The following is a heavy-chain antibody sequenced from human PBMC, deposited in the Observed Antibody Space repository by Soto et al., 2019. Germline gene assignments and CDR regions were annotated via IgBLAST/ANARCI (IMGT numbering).Heavy chain of an antibody. V-gene: IGHV4-39*01. CDR3: ARLRWNSYWFDP. CDR2: IYYSGST. Sequence: KAAETLSLTCTVSGGSSSSGSYYWCWIRQPPGKGLEWIGSIYYSGSTYYNPSLKSRVTISVDTSKNQFSLKLSSVTAADTAVYYCARLRWNSYWFDPWGQGTLVTVSS. D-gene: IGHD1-7*01. CDR1: GGSSSSGSYY. J-gene: IGHJ5*02.